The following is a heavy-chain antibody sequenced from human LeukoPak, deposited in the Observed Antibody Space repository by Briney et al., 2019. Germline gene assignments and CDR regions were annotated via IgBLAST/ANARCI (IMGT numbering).Heavy chain of an antibody. V-gene: IGHV3-21*01. CDR3: ARESRLRILEWLPSATFYMYV. J-gene: IGHJ6*03. D-gene: IGHD3-3*01. Sequence: GGSLRLSCAASGFTFSSYSMNWVRQAPGKGLEWVSSISSSSSYIYYADSVKGRFTISRDNAKNSLYLQMNSLRAEDTAVYYCARESRLRILEWLPSATFYMYVCGKGTTVTVPS. CDR2: ISSSSSYI. CDR1: GFTFSSYS.